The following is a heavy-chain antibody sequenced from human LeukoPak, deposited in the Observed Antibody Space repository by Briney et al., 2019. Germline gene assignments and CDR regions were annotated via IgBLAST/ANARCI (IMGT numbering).Heavy chain of an antibody. CDR1: GYTFTSYD. CDR3: ARQDVVRGVRPFYWFDP. Sequence: ASAKVSCKASGYTFTSYDINWVRQATGQGLEWMGWVSPNSGDTGYAQNFQGRVTMTRNTSISTAYMELSSLTSEDTAVYYCARQDVVRGVRPFYWFDPWGQGTLVTVSS. J-gene: IGHJ5*02. CDR2: VSPNSGDT. D-gene: IGHD3-10*01. V-gene: IGHV1-8*01.